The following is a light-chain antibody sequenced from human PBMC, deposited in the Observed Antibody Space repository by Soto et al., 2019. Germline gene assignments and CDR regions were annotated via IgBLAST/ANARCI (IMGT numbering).Light chain of an antibody. V-gene: IGKV3-11*01. CDR2: EAS. CDR3: QQRTNWPPALS. Sequence: EIVLTQSPATLSLSPGERATLPCRASQSVSSFLAWYQQKPGQTPRLLIYEASKRATGIPVRFSGSGSGTDFTLTISSLEPEDFAVYYCQQRTNWPPALSFGGGPKVEI. J-gene: IGKJ4*01. CDR1: QSVSSF.